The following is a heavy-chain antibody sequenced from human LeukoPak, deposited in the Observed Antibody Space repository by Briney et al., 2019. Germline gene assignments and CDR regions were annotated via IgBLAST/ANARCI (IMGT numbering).Heavy chain of an antibody. V-gene: IGHV3-21*01. CDR1: GFTFSSYS. D-gene: IGHD1-1*01. CDR3: ASLASINWNDEEVDY. J-gene: IGHJ4*02. CDR2: ISSSSSYI. Sequence: GGSLRLSCAASGFTFSSYSMYWVRQAPGKGLEWVSSISSSSSYIYYADSVKGRFTISRDNAKNSLYLQMNSLRAEDTAVYYCASLASINWNDEEVDYWGQGTLVTVSS.